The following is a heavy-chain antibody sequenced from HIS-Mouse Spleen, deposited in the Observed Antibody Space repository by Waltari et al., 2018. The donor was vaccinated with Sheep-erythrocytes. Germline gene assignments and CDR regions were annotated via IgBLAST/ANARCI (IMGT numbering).Heavy chain of an antibody. Sequence: QVQLVQSGAEVKKPGASVKVSCKASGYTFTGYYMHWVRQAPGQGLEWMGWINANRGDTSISTAYMELSRLRSDDTAVYYCARGYCSSTSCYGYFQHWGQGTLVTVSS. CDR3: ARGYCSSTSCYGYFQH. CDR2: INANRG. V-gene: IGHV1-2*02. D-gene: IGHD2-2*01. J-gene: IGHJ1*01. CDR1: GYTFTGYY.